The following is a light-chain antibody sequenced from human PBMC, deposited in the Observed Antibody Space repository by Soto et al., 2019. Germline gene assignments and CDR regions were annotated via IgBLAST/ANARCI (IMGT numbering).Light chain of an antibody. CDR1: QSVSSN. CDR2: GAS. Sequence: EILMTQSQATLSVSPGDRATLSCRASQSVSSNLAWYQQKPGQAPRLLIYGASTRATGIPDRFSGSGSGTDFTLTISRLEPEDFRVYYCQQSGSSGTSCQGTNVDIK. V-gene: IGKV3-20*01. J-gene: IGKJ1*01. CDR3: QQSGSSGT.